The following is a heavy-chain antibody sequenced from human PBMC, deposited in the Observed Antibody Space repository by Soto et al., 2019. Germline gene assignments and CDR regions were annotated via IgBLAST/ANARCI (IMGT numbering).Heavy chain of an antibody. D-gene: IGHD4-4*01. CDR3: ARHPRDDYNYGGSGIFNY. CDR1: GGSISSRTFW. J-gene: IGHJ4*02. V-gene: IGHV4-39*01. Sequence: SETLSLTCSVSGGSISSRTFWWAWIRQPPGKGLEWIGDMYYSGSSYSSPSLKSRVTLSVDTSKNQLSLKLNSVTAADTAVYYCARHPRDDYNYGGSGIFNYWGQGTLVTVSS. CDR2: MYYSGSS.